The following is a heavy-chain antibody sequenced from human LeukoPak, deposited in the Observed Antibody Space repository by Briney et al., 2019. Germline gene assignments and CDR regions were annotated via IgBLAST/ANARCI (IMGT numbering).Heavy chain of an antibody. CDR1: GYTFTSYG. CDR2: ISAYNGNT. CDR3: AREGYGDNVGNWFDP. V-gene: IGHV1-18*01. J-gene: IGHJ5*02. D-gene: IGHD4-17*01. Sequence: ASLKVSCKASGYTFTSYGISWVRQTPGQGLEWMGWISAYNGNTNYAQKLQGRVTMTTDTSTSTAYMELRSLRSDDTAVYYCAREGYGDNVGNWFDPWGQGTLVTVSS.